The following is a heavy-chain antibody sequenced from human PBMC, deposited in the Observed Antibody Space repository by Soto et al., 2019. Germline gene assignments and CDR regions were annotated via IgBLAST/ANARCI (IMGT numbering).Heavy chain of an antibody. J-gene: IGHJ4*02. V-gene: IGHV3-7*01. CDR2: IKQDGSEK. CDR1: GFTFSTYW. CDR3: AREGSTSSGLR. D-gene: IGHD6-6*01. Sequence: EVQLVESGGGLVQPGGSLRLSCAASGFTFSTYWMSWVRQAPGKGLEWVANIKQDGSEKYYVDSVKGRFTISRDNAKNSLYLQMDSLRAEDTAVYYCAREGSTSSGLRWGQGTLVTVSS.